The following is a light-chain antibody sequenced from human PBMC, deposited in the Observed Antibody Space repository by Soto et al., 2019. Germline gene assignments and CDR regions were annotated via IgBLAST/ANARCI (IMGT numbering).Light chain of an antibody. Sequence: DMQMTQSPSSLSASVGDRVTITSRASQGISNYLAWYQQKPGKVPKLLIYAASTLQSGVPSRFSGSGSGKDFTLTISSLQPEDVATYYCQKYNSAPRTFGQGTKVEIK. CDR3: QKYNSAPRT. V-gene: IGKV1-27*01. CDR1: QGISNY. CDR2: AAS. J-gene: IGKJ1*01.